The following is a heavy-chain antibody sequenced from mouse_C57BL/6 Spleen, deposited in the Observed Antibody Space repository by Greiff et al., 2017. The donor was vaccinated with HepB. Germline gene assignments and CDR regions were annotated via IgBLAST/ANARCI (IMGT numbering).Heavy chain of an antibody. CDR3: ASYIYYDYRGFAY. CDR1: GFSLTSYG. Sequence: QVQLKQSGPGLVAPSQSLSITCTVSGFSLTSYGVHWVRQPPGKGLELLVVIWSDGSTTYNSALKSRLSISKDNSKSQVFLKMNSLQTDDTAMYYCASYIYYDYRGFAYWGQGTLVTVSA. D-gene: IGHD2-4*01. CDR2: IWSDGST. V-gene: IGHV2-6*03. J-gene: IGHJ3*01.